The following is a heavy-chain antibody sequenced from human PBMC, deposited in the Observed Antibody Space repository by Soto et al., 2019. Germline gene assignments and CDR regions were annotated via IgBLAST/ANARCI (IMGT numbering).Heavy chain of an antibody. Sequence: PGESLKISCKGSGYSFTSYWIGWVRQMPGKGLEWMGIIYPGDSDTRYSPSFQGQVTISADKSISTAYLQWSSLKASDTAMYYCARSPTKITMVRGVEAGYYYYYGMDVWGQGTTVTVSS. V-gene: IGHV5-51*01. CDR3: ARSPTKITMVRGVEAGYYYYYGMDV. J-gene: IGHJ6*02. CDR1: GYSFTSYW. D-gene: IGHD3-10*01. CDR2: IYPGDSDT.